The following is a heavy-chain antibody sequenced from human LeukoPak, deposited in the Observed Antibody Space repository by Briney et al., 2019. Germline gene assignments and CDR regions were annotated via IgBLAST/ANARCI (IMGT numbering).Heavy chain of an antibody. CDR1: GYTFTNFY. CDR2: THLSSGGT. Sequence: ASVKVSCKASGYTFTNFYMHWVRQAPGQGLEWMGWTHLSSGGTRYEERFHGRVTMTRDMSTSTAYMELSSLTSDDTAVYYCARMTHGSGASYSHFDYWSQGTLVTVSS. D-gene: IGHD3-10*01. V-gene: IGHV1-2*02. CDR3: ARMTHGSGASYSHFDY. J-gene: IGHJ4*02.